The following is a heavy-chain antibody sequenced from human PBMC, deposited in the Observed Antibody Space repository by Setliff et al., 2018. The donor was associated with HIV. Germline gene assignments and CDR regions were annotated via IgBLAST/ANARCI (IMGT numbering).Heavy chain of an antibody. D-gene: IGHD3-9*01. CDR1: GLTFSTSW. J-gene: IGHJ6*02. CDR3: VRDTFDGRSYYGWDV. V-gene: IGHV3-74*01. CDR2: LNPEANYI. Sequence: LRLSCAASGLTFSTSWMQWVRQSPGEGLLWVARLNPEANYIHYADSVKGRFTISRDNAKNTLYLQMNSLRTEDTAVYYCVRDTFDGRSYYGWDVWGQGTTVTVSS.